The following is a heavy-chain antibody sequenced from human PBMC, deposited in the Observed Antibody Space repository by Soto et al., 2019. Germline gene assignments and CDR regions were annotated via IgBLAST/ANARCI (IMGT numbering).Heavy chain of an antibody. CDR3: ARIRGYWYGLDV. CDR2: ITGTGGNT. CDR1: GFPLSTYG. J-gene: IGHJ6*02. Sequence: EVQLLESGGGLVQPGGSLRLSCAASGFPLSTYGMTLVRQAPGKGLEWVSAITGTGGNTYYVDSVKGRFTSSRDNSKNMLYLQMNSLRVEDTAVYYCARIRGYWYGLDVWGQGTKVTVSS. V-gene: IGHV3-23*01.